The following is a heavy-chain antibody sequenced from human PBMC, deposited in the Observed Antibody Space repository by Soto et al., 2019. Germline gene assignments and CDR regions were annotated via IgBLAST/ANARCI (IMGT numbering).Heavy chain of an antibody. CDR3: ARLKSGSYSFDS. V-gene: IGHV3-7*05. CDR2: IRQGGNEK. CDR1: AFTFSTYW. D-gene: IGHD1-26*01. Sequence: GGSLRLSCAASAFTFSTYWMSWVRQAPGKGLEWVAYIRQGGNEKHYVDSVRGRFTVSRDNAKNSLYLQMSSLSPEDTAVYYCARLKSGSYSFDSWGQGTLVTVSS. J-gene: IGHJ4*02.